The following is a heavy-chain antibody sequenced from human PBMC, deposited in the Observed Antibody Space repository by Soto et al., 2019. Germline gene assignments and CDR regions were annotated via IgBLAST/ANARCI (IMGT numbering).Heavy chain of an antibody. J-gene: IGHJ4*02. CDR3: AKYKGATPILVYFDY. V-gene: IGHV3-23*01. Sequence: VGSLRLSCAASGFTFSSYAMSWVRQAPGKGLEWVSAISGSGGSTYYADSVKGRFTISRDNSKNTLYLQMNSLRAEDTAVYYCAKYKGATPILVYFDYWGQGTLVTVSS. CDR1: GFTFSSYA. D-gene: IGHD2-8*02. CDR2: ISGSGGST.